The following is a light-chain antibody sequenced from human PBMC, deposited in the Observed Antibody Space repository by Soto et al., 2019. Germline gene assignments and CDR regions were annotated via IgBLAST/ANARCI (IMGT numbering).Light chain of an antibody. CDR1: QTISTW. Sequence: DIQMTQSPSTLSASLGDRVTISCRASQTISTWLAWYQQKPGKAPELLIYDASTLESGVPSRFSGSGSETEFTLTIGELQPDDFATYFCHSRAFGQGTRLETK. V-gene: IGKV1-5*01. CDR3: HSRA. J-gene: IGKJ5*01. CDR2: DAS.